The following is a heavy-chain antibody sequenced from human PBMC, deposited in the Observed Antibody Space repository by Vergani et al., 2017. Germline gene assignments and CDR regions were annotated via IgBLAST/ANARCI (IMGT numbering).Heavy chain of an antibody. J-gene: IGHJ6*02. CDR3: AKDGPRYGMDV. CDR2: ISWNSGSI. Sequence: EVQLLESGGGLVQPGGSLRLSCAASGFTFSSYAMHWVRQAPGKGLEWVSGISWNSGSIGYADSVKGRFTISRDNAKNSLYLQMNSLRAEDTALYYCAKDGPRYGMDVWGQGTTVTVSS. CDR1: GFTFSSYA. V-gene: IGHV3-9*01.